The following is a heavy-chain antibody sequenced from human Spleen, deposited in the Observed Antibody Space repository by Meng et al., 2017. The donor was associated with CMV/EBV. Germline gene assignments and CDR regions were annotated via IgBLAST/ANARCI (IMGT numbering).Heavy chain of an antibody. CDR3: ARPYNFAFDY. CDR2: IREDGREK. V-gene: IGHV3-7*01. CDR1: GFIFGSSW. Sequence: LSCAAFGFIFGSSWMHWVRQAPGQGLEWVATIREDGREKDYVDSLEGRFTISRDNAKNSLFLQMNNLRAEDTAVYYCARPYNFAFDYWGQEILVTVSS. D-gene: IGHD1-1*01. J-gene: IGHJ4*02.